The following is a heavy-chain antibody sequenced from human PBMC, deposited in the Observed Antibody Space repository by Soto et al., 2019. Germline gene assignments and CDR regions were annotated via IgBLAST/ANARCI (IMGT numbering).Heavy chain of an antibody. CDR2: IYYSGST. Sequence: SETLSLTCTVSGGSISSYYWSWIRQPPGKGLEWIGYIYYSGSTNYNPSLKSRVTISVDASKNQFSLKLSSVTAADTAVYYCARNVLGYMDVWGKGTTVTVSS. CDR3: ARNVLGYMDV. V-gene: IGHV4-59*08. D-gene: IGHD1-1*01. CDR1: GGSISSYY. J-gene: IGHJ6*03.